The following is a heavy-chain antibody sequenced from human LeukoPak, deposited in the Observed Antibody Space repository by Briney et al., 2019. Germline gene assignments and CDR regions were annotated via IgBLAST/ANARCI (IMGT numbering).Heavy chain of an antibody. Sequence: ASVKVSCKASGYTFTCYGISWVRQPPGQGLEWMGWISAYNGNTNYAQKLQGRVTMTTDTSTSTAYMQLRSLRSDDTAMYYCARDGRFGELFGYWRQGTLVTVSS. V-gene: IGHV1-18*04. D-gene: IGHD3-10*01. CDR2: ISAYNGNT. CDR3: ARDGRFGELFGY. CDR1: GYTFTCYG. J-gene: IGHJ4*02.